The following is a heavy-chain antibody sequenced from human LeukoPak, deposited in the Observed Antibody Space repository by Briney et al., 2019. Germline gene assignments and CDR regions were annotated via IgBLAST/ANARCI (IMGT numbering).Heavy chain of an antibody. Sequence: SETLSLTCTVSGGSISYYYWSWIRQPAGKGLEWIGRIYTTGSTNYNPSLKSRVTISVDTSENQFSLKLSSVTAADTAVYYCARERGSYYSDFDYWGQGTLVTVSS. V-gene: IGHV4-4*07. CDR3: ARERGSYYSDFDY. D-gene: IGHD1-26*01. CDR1: GGSISYYY. CDR2: IYTTGST. J-gene: IGHJ4*02.